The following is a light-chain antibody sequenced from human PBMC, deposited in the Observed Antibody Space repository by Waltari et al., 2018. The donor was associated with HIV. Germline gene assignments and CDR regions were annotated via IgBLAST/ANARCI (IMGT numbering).Light chain of an antibody. J-gene: IGLJ2*01. V-gene: IGLV2-8*01. CDR3: SSHAGSKVV. Sequence: QSALTQPPSASGSPGQSVTLSCTGTSSDVGGYNYVSWPQQHPGKAPKLMIYDVIKRPSGVPDRFSGSKSGNTASLTVSGLQPEDEADYYCSSHAGSKVVFGGGTRLTVL. CDR2: DVI. CDR1: SSDVGGYNY.